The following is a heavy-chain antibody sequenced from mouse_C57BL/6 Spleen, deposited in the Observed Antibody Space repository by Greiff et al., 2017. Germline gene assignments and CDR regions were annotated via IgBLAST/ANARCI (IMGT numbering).Heavy chain of an antibody. V-gene: IGHV1-82*01. D-gene: IGHD2-4*01. J-gene: IGHJ3*01. Sequence: VQLVESGPELVKPGASVKISCKASGYAFSSSWMNWVKQRPGKGLEWIGRIYPGDGDTNYNGKFKGKATLTADKSSSTAYMQLSSLTSEDSAVYFCARSLYDYAWFAYWGQGTLVTVSA. CDR2: IYPGDGDT. CDR3: ARSLYDYAWFAY. CDR1: GYAFSSSW.